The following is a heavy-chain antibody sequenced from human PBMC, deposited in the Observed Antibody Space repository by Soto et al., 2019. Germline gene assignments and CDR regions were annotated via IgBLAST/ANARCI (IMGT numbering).Heavy chain of an antibody. V-gene: IGHV3-73*02. Sequence: EVQLVESGGDLVQPGGSLKLSCAASGFTFSGSAMHWVRQPSGKGLEWVGHIRRRAKNYATVYAASVKGRFIISRDDSKNTAYLQMNSLKTGDTAVYYCTRTFDVSDYFSPDFDYWGQGTLVTVSS. D-gene: IGHD3-22*01. CDR2: IRRRAKNYAT. J-gene: IGHJ4*02. CDR1: GFTFSGSA. CDR3: TRTFDVSDYFSPDFDY.